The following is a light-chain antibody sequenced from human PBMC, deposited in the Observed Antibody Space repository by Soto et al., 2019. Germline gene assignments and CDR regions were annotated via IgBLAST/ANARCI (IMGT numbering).Light chain of an antibody. V-gene: IGLV2-14*03. CDR2: DVT. CDR3: SSHTFGSIVV. Sequence: QSALTQPASVSGSPGQSITISCTTTSSYIGAYNYVSWYQQHTGKAPKLIIYDVTSRPSGVSKRFSGSKSGNTASLTISGLQAEDEADYFCSSHTFGSIVVFGGGTKLTVL. J-gene: IGLJ2*01. CDR1: SSYIGAYNY.